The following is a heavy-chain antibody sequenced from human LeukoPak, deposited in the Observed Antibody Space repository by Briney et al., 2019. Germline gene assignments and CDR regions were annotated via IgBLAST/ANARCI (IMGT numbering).Heavy chain of an antibody. Sequence: GGSLRLSCAASGFTFSTFAMHWVRQAPGKGLEWVAVISYDGSNKYYADSVKGRFTISRDNSKNTLYLQMNSLRTEDTAVYYCARTLIAAVVLLPHYWGQGTLVTVSS. CDR2: ISYDGSNK. V-gene: IGHV3-30-3*01. D-gene: IGHD6-13*01. CDR3: ARTLIAAVVLLPHY. CDR1: GFTFSTFA. J-gene: IGHJ4*02.